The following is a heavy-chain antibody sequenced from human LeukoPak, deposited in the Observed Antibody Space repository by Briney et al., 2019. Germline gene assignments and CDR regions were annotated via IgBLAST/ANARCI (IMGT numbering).Heavy chain of an antibody. J-gene: IGHJ4*02. CDR1: GYTLTELS. CDR2: FDPEDGET. D-gene: IGHD3-22*01. CDR3: ATVGANYYDSSGYPYFDY. V-gene: IGHV1-24*01. Sequence: ASVKVSCKVCGYTLTELSMHGVRQAPGKGREWMGGFDPEDGETIYAQKFQGRVTMTEGSSTDTAYMELSSLRSEDTAVYYCATVGANYYDSSGYPYFDYWGQGTLVTVS.